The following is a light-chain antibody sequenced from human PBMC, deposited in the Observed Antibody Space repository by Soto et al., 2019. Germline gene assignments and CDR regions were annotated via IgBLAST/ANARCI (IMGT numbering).Light chain of an antibody. J-gene: IGKJ3*01. CDR3: QKYDSAPFT. CDR2: GAS. Sequence: EIILTQSPASLSVSPGERATLSCRASQSVNNNLAWYQQKRGQAPRLLIYGASTRATGIPGRFRGSGSGTEFTLTITSLQSDDVATYYCQKYDSAPFTFGPGTRVEIK. CDR1: QSVNNN. V-gene: IGKV3-15*01.